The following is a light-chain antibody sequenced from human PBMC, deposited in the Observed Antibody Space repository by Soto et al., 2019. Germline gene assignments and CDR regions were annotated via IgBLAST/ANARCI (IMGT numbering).Light chain of an antibody. CDR2: KVS. CDR3: LQDRQWPYS. J-gene: IGKJ2*03. V-gene: IGKV2-30*01. CDR1: QSLVDSDGTTF. Sequence: VMTQSPFSLPVTLGQPASTSCRSSQSLVDSDGTTFLNWFQQRPGQSPRRLFHKVSDRDSGVPDRYSGSWSCTDFTLRIGRVEAEDVGVYYCLQDRQWPYSGSQGTKLEIK.